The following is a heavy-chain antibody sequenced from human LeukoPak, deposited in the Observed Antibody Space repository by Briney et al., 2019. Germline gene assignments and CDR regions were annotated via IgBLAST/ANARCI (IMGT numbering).Heavy chain of an antibody. CDR3: ARDKIVGATYFDY. J-gene: IGHJ4*02. Sequence: QPGGSLRLSCAASGFSFSNYWMHWVRQAPGKGLEWVANIRQDGSEIYYVDSVKGRFTISRDNAKNSLFLQMNSLRAEDTAVYYCARDKIVGATYFDYWGQGTLVTVSS. D-gene: IGHD1-26*01. CDR1: GFSFSNYW. CDR2: IRQDGSEI. V-gene: IGHV3-7*01.